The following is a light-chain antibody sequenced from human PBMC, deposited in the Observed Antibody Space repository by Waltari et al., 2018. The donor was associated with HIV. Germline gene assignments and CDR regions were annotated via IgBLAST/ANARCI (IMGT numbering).Light chain of an antibody. J-gene: IGLJ3*02. V-gene: IGLV2-8*01. Sequence: QSALTQPPSASGSLGQSVTISCTGTNSDIGAYNFVSCYQQQPTTAPKLIIYDVTKRPSGVPGRFSGSKSGNTASLTVSGLQAEDEADYYCSSYAGNNNLVFGGGTALTLL. CDR3: SSYAGNNNLV. CDR2: DVT. CDR1: NSDIGAYNF.